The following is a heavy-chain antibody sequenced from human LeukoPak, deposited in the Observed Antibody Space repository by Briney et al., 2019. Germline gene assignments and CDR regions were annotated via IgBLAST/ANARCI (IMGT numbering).Heavy chain of an antibody. CDR2: ISSSGSTI. Sequence: GGSLRLSCAASGFTFSSYEMNWVRQAPGKGLGWVSYISSSGSTIYYADSVKGRFTISRDNAKNSLYLQMNSLRAEDTAVYYCASVTRSSSGYYHRHIGNWGQGTLVTVSS. J-gene: IGHJ4*02. V-gene: IGHV3-48*03. CDR3: ASVTRSSSGYYHRHIGN. D-gene: IGHD3-22*01. CDR1: GFTFSSYE.